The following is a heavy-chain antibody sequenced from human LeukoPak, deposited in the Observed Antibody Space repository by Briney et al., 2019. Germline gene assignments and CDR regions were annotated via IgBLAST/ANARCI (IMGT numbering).Heavy chain of an antibody. CDR3: AKATYVDYDILTGYDY. CDR2: ISWNSGSI. Sequence: GRSLSLSCAASGFTFDDYAMHWVRQAPGKGLEWVSGISWNSGSIGYADSVKGRITISRDNAKNSLYLQMNSLRAEDTALYYCAKATYVDYDILTGYDYWGQGTLVTVSS. CDR1: GFTFDDYA. D-gene: IGHD3-9*01. J-gene: IGHJ4*02. V-gene: IGHV3-9*01.